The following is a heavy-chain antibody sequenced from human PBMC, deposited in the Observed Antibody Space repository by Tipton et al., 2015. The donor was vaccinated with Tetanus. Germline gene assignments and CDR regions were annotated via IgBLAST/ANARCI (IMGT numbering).Heavy chain of an antibody. V-gene: IGHV4-39*01. D-gene: IGHD3-9*01. CDR2: IYYSGST. CDR3: ARHHYYDILTGYYNDPYYFDY. CDR1: GGSISSSSYY. J-gene: IGHJ4*02. Sequence: TLSLTCTVSGGSISSSSYYWGWIRQPPGKGLEWIGSIYYSGSTYYNPSLKSRVTISVDTSKNQFSLKLSSVTAADTAVYYCARHHYYDILTGYYNDPYYFDYWGQGTLVTVSS.